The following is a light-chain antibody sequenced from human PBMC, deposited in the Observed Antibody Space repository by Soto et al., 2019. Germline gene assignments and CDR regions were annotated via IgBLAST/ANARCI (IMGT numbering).Light chain of an antibody. CDR1: QNIRRN. V-gene: IGKV3-15*01. CDR2: QAS. Sequence: EIVMTQSPATLSVSPGEKGTLSCRASQNIRRNLAWYQQKPGQAPRLLIYQASTRAPGVPARFTGGGSGTEFTLSISSLEPEDFALYYCQQRTDRRPWTLGQATKVDIK. CDR3: QQRTDRRPWT. J-gene: IGKJ1*01.